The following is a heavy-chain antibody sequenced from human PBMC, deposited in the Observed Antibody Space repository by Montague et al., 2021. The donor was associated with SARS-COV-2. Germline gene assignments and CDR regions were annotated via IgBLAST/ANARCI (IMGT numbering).Heavy chain of an antibody. V-gene: IGHV4-59*01. J-gene: IGHJ4*02. CDR3: ARAQNTCFIANCVNYFDI. D-gene: IGHD1-1*01. CDR2: VFLSGNI. Sequence: SETLSLTCTVSGGSFSTYYWTWIRQPPNKGLEWIGNVFLSGNINRNPSLKSRVSMSVDTPKNRFSLSLRSLTAADTAVYYCARAQNTCFIANCVNYFDIWGLGALVTVSS. CDR1: GGSFSTYY.